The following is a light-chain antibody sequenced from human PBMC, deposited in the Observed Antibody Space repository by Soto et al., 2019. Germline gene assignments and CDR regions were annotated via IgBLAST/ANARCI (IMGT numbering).Light chain of an antibody. CDR2: RAS. V-gene: IGKV3-15*01. CDR1: QSISDN. Sequence: EVLMTQSPDTLYVSPGERATLSCRASQSISDNVAWYQQKPGQGPRLLVYRASTRTLGIPARFSGSESGTEFTLTISSLQSEDFAVYYCQQYNIWPFTFGQGTRLEIK. CDR3: QQYNIWPFT. J-gene: IGKJ5*01.